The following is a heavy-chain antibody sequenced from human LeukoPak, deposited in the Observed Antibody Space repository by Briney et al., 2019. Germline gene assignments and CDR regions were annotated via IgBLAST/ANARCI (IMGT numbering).Heavy chain of an antibody. Sequence: PGGSLRLSCAASGFTFSSYAMSWVRQAPGKGLEWVSAISGSGGSTYYADSVKGRFTISRDNSKNTLYLQMNSLRAEDTAVYYCAKDQSWFGELLHFVYDYWGQGTLVTVSS. V-gene: IGHV3-23*01. CDR2: ISGSGGST. CDR3: AKDQSWFGELLHFVYDY. J-gene: IGHJ4*02. CDR1: GFTFSSYA. D-gene: IGHD3-10*01.